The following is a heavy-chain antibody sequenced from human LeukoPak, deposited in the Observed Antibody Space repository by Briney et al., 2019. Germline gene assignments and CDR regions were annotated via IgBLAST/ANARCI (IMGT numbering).Heavy chain of an antibody. CDR3: ARGDYDFWSGYVSNFDY. Sequence: SETLSLTCAVSGGSISSGGYSWSWIRQPPGKGLEWIGYIYHSGSTYYNPSLKSRVTISVDRSKNQFSLKLSSVTAADTAVYYCARGDYDFWSGYVSNFDYWGQGTPVTVSS. CDR1: GGSISSGGYS. CDR2: IYHSGST. V-gene: IGHV4-30-2*01. J-gene: IGHJ4*02. D-gene: IGHD3-3*01.